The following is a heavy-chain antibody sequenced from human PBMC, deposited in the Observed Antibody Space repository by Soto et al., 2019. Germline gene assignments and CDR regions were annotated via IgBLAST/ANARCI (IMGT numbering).Heavy chain of an antibody. CDR1: GFNFSRFG. CDR2: ISGGGDIT. V-gene: IGHV3-23*01. CDR3: AKISAGRAFDI. D-gene: IGHD6-13*01. J-gene: IGHJ3*02. Sequence: GRPLRRPCAASGFNFSRFGMPRIRQAPGKGLEWVAGISGGGDITFLADSVKGRLTISRDNSKSTLYLQVNSLRVEDTATYYCAKISAGRAFDIWGQGTVVTVSS.